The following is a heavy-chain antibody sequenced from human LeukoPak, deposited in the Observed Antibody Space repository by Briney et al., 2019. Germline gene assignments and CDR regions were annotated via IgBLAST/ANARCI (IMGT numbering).Heavy chain of an antibody. CDR3: ARLGGTYDAFDI. D-gene: IGHD1-26*01. J-gene: IGHJ3*02. CDR2: IYYSGST. V-gene: IGHV4-39*01. Sequence: SETLSLTCTVSGCSISSSSSYWGWIRQPPGKGLEWIGNIYYSGSTYYNPSLKSRVTISVDTSRNQFSLKLSSVTAADTAVYYCARLGGTYDAFDIWGQGTMVTVSS. CDR1: GCSISSSSSY.